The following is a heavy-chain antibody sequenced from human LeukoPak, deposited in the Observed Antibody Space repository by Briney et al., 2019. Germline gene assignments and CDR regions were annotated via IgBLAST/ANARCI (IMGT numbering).Heavy chain of an antibody. J-gene: IGHJ5*02. CDR3: ATCRDEFGDYGFTS. CDR2: IYDSGST. Sequence: TSETLSLTCTVSGGSISSYYWSWIRQPPGKGLEWLGYIYDSGSTKHNPSLRSRVTISVDTSKNLFSLKLPSVTAADTAVYCCATCRDEFGDYGFTSWGQGTLVTVSS. CDR1: GGSISSYY. V-gene: IGHV4-59*01. D-gene: IGHD4-17*01.